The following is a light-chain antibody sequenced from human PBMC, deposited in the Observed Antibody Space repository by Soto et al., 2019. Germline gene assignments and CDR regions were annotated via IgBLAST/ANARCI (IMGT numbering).Light chain of an antibody. J-gene: IGLJ3*02. CDR3: GSYTDSDSPWV. CDR1: YNDVGYYNY. Sequence: QHVLTQPAFVSGSRGQSITISCTGTYNDVGYYNYVSWFQQHPGKAPQLIIYEVSNRPLGISNRFSASKSGNTASLTISGLQAEDEADYYCGSYTDSDSPWVFGGGTKVTVL. V-gene: IGLV2-14*01. CDR2: EVS.